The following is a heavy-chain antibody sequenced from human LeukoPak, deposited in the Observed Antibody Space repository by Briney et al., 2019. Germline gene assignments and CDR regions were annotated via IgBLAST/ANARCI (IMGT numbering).Heavy chain of an antibody. J-gene: IGHJ4*02. Sequence: GGSLRLSCAASGFTVSSNYMSWVRQAPGKGLEWVSIIYSGGSTYYADSVKGRSSISRDNSKSTLYLEVNSLRAEDTAVYYCARESEAFDYWGQGTLVTVSS. CDR1: GFTVSSNY. V-gene: IGHV3-53*05. CDR3: ARESEAFDY. CDR2: IYSGGST.